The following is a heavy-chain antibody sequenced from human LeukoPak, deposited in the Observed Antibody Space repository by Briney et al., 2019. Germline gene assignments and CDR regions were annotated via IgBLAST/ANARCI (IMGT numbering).Heavy chain of an antibody. CDR1: GFTFRSYD. V-gene: IGHV3-13*01. CDR2: IGTAGEI. CDR3: ARAAYSSTWYSRYFDL. D-gene: IGHD6-13*01. Sequence: PGGSLRLSCAASGFTFRSYDMHWVRQATGKGLEWVSGIGTAGEIYYPGSVKGRFTISRENAKNSSYLQMNSLRAGDTAVYYCARAAYSSTWYSRYFDLWGRGTLVTVSS. J-gene: IGHJ2*01.